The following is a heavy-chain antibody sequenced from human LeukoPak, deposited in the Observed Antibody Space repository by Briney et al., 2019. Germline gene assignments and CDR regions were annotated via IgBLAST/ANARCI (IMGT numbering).Heavy chain of an antibody. D-gene: IGHD3-22*01. CDR1: GFTFRSFG. CDR3: ARELPPVVRYYFDY. J-gene: IGHJ4*02. V-gene: IGHV3-33*01. CDR2: IWYDGSNE. Sequence: AGGSLTLSCTASGFTFRSFGMHWVSQVPGKWREWVGVIWYDGSNEYYTDSVKGRFTIPRENSKNTLYLQMNSLRAEDTAVYYCARELPPVVRYYFDYWGQGTLVTVSS.